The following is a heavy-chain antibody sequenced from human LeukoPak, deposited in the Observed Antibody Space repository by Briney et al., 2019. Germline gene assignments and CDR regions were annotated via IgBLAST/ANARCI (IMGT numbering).Heavy chain of an antibody. V-gene: IGHV1-69*06. CDR2: IIPIFGTA. D-gene: IGHD3-22*01. CDR3: ARGRNYYDSSGYYYEGDAFDI. J-gene: IGHJ3*02. Sequence: ASVKVSCKASGDTFSSYAISWVRQAPGQGLEWMGGIIPIFGTANYAQKFQGRVTITADKSTSTAYMELSSLRSEDTAVYYCARGRNYYDSSGYYYEGDAFDIWGQGTMVTVSS. CDR1: GDTFSSYA.